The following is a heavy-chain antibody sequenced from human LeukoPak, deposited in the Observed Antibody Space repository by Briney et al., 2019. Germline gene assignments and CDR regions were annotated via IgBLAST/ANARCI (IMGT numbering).Heavy chain of an antibody. D-gene: IGHD3-22*01. V-gene: IGHV4-38-2*02. CDR2: VYHSGTT. Sequence: PSETLSLTCTVSGGSITGPYYWGWIRQPPGKGLEWIGSVYHSGTTYYSPSLKSRVTLSVDTSKNHFSLKLTSVTAADTAVYYCASLPAIITAFQFWGQGTMVTVS. CDR1: GGSITGPYY. J-gene: IGHJ3*01. CDR3: ASLPAIITAFQF.